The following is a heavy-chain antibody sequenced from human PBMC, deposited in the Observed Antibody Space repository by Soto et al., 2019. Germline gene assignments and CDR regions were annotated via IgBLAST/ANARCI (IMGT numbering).Heavy chain of an antibody. CDR1: GGSVDRGPYY. J-gene: IGHJ5*01. CDR3: ESGSSLWPPDSDNRIDP. V-gene: IGHV4-61*01. Sequence: SETLSLTCTVSGGSVDRGPYYWNWIRHSPGKGLEWIGYIYYSGGTNYNSSLKNRLSISIDSSRNQFSLKQTSVTAAENAVYSCESGSSLWPPDSDNRIDPWGQGTPVTVSS. D-gene: IGHD1-1*01. CDR2: IYYSGGT.